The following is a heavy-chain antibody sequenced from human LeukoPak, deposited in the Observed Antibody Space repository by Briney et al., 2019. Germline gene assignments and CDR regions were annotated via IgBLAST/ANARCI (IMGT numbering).Heavy chain of an antibody. Sequence: SETLSLTCAVYGGSFSGYYWSWIRQPPGKGLEWIGEINHSGSTNYNPSLKSRVTISVDTSKNQFSLKLSSVAAADTAVYYCAREGYDYVWGSYPTIDHWGQGTLVTVSS. CDR1: GGSFSGYY. J-gene: IGHJ4*02. CDR2: INHSGST. CDR3: AREGYDYVWGSYPTIDH. V-gene: IGHV4-34*01. D-gene: IGHD3-16*02.